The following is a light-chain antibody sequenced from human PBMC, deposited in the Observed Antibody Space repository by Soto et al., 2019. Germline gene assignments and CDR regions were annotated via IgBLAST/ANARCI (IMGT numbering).Light chain of an antibody. CDR2: DAS. CDR1: ESIGTL. V-gene: IGKV3-11*01. J-gene: IGKJ3*01. CDR3: QQRRNWQGT. Sequence: EIVLTQSPATLSLSPGEGATLSCRASESIGTLLAWYQQKPGRAPRLLIYDASNSATGIPSRFSGSGSGTDFTLTISSLEPEDFALYYCQQRRNWQGTVGPGTKVEIK.